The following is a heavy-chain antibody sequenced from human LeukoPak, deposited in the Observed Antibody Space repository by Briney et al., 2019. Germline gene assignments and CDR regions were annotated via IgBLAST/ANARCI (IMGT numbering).Heavy chain of an antibody. Sequence: ASVKVSCKASGGTFSSYGISWVRQAPGQGLEWVGWISANNGDTDYAQKFQARVTMTTDTSTSTAYMELRSLRSDDTAVYYCARESHVTREDSWGQGTLVIVSS. CDR1: GGTFSSYG. D-gene: IGHD1-26*01. CDR3: ARESHVTREDS. J-gene: IGHJ4*02. CDR2: ISANNGDT. V-gene: IGHV1-18*01.